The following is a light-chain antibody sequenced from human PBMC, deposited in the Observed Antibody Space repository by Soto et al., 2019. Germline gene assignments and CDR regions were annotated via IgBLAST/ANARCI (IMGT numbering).Light chain of an antibody. CDR2: AAS. CDR3: QKYSSVPV. CDR1: QGIRNY. V-gene: IGKV1-27*01. Sequence: DIQMTQSPTSLSASVGDRVTITCLASQGIRNYVAWYQQIPGKAPKLLIYAASTLQSGVPSRFSGSGSGTDFTLTINGLQPEDVATYSCQKYSSVPVFGPGTKVEIK. J-gene: IGKJ3*01.